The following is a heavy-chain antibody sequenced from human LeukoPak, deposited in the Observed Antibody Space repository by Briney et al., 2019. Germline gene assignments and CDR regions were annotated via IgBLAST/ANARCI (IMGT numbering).Heavy chain of an antibody. CDR2: IYTSGSP. V-gene: IGHV4-4*07. CDR3: ARGGNYGDYDGYFDY. CDR1: GGSISSYY. D-gene: IGHD4-17*01. Sequence: SETLSLTCTVSGGSISSYYWSWIRQPARTGLPPIGRIYTSGSPNYNPSLRSRVTISVDTSKNQFSLKLSSVTAADTAVYYCARGGNYGDYDGYFDYWGQGTLVTVSS. J-gene: IGHJ4*02.